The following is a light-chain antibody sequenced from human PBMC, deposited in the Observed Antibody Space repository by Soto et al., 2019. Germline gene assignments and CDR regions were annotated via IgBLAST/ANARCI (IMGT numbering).Light chain of an antibody. CDR2: DVS. CDR3: SSSTGGSTSYV. V-gene: IGLV2-14*03. Sequence: QSVLTQPASVSGSPGQSITISCTGTSSDVGAYKYVSWHQQHPGKAPKLMIYDVSDRPSGVSDRFSGSKSGNTASLTISGLQAEHEADYYCSSSTGGSTSYVFGTETKV. J-gene: IGLJ1*01. CDR1: SSDVGAYKY.